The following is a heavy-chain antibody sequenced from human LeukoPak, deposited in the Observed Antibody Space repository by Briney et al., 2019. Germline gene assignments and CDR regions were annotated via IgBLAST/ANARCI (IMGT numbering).Heavy chain of an antibody. CDR2: ISAYNGNT. D-gene: IGHD2-15*01. Sequence: ASVKVSCKASGYTFTSYGISWVRQAPGQGLEWMGWISAYNGNTNYVQKLQGRVTMTTDTSTSTAYMELRSLRSDDTAVYYCAVDTSSQDAFDIWGQGTMVTVSS. CDR1: GYTFTSYG. V-gene: IGHV1-18*01. J-gene: IGHJ3*02. CDR3: AVDTSSQDAFDI.